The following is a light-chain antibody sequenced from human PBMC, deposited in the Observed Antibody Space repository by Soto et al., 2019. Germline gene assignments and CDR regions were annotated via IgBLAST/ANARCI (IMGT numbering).Light chain of an antibody. CDR2: GAS. CDR1: QSVSSSY. CDR3: QQYGSSPRT. Sequence: EIVLTQSPGTLSLSPGERATLSCRASQSVSSSYLAWYQQKPGQAPRLLIYGASSRATGIPDRFSGGGSGTDFTLTISRLEPEDFEVYYCQQYGSSPRTFGQGTKVDIK. V-gene: IGKV3-20*01. J-gene: IGKJ1*01.